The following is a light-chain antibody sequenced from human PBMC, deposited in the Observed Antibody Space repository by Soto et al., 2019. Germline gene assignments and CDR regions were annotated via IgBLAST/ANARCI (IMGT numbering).Light chain of an antibody. J-gene: IGKJ1*01. CDR1: QTVLYSSNNKNY. CDR3: QQYYSTPWT. Sequence: DIVMTQSPDSLAVSLGERATINCKSSQTVLYSSNNKNYLAWYQQKPGQPTKLLIYWASTRESGVPDRFSVIVSGTDFTLTIISQQAEDVAVYYCQQYYSTPWTFGQATKLEIK. V-gene: IGKV4-1*01. CDR2: WAS.